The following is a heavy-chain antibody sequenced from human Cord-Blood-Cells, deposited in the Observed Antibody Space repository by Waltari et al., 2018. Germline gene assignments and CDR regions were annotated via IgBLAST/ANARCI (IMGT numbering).Heavy chain of an antibody. D-gene: IGHD3-3*01. J-gene: IGHJ4*02. Sequence: EVQLVESGGGLVQPGGSLSLSCAAAGFTFSSSWMSWVRQAPGKGLEWVANIKQDGSEKYYVDSVKGRFTISRDNAKNSLYLQMNSLRAEDTAVYYCARILPKYYDFWSGYYFDYWGQGTLVTVSS. CDR1: GFTFSSSW. CDR2: IKQDGSEK. CDR3: ARILPKYYDFWSGYYFDY. V-gene: IGHV3-7*01.